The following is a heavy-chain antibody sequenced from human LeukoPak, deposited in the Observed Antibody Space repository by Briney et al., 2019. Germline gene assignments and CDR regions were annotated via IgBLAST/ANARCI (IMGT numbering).Heavy chain of an antibody. V-gene: IGHV3-21*01. CDR1: GFTFSSYI. CDR2: ISSDSSYI. CDR3: ARGSVGGGNYFDC. J-gene: IGHJ4*02. D-gene: IGHD3-16*01. Sequence: GGSLRLSCAASGFTFSSYIMNWVRQAPGKGLEWVSSISSDSSYIYYADSVKGRFTISRDNAKNSLYLQMNSLRAEDTAVYYCARGSVGGGNYFDCWGQGTLVTVSS.